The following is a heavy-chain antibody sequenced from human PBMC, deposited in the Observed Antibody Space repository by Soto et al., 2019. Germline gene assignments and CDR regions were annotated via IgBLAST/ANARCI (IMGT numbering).Heavy chain of an antibody. CDR2: INPNSGGT. J-gene: IGHJ6*01. CDR1: GYTFTGYY. Sequence: ASVKVSCKASGYTFTGYYMHWVRQAPGQGLEWMGWINPNSGGTNYAQKFQGWVTMTRDTSISTAYMELSRLRSDDTAVYYCARDLYSSSWTTTLYYYYYYGMDVWGQGTTVTVSS. V-gene: IGHV1-2*04. CDR3: ARDLYSSSWTTTLYYYYYYGMDV. D-gene: IGHD6-13*01.